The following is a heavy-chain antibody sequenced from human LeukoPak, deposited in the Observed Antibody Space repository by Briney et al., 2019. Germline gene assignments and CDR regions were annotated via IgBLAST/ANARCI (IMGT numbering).Heavy chain of an antibody. CDR3: ARDLLLAPEEKYYFDY. Sequence: GGSLRLSCAASGSTFSSYGMHWVRQAPGKGLEWVAVIWYDGSNKYYADSVKGRFTISRDNSKNTLYLQMNSLRAEDTAVYYCARDLLLAPEEKYYFDYWGQGTLVTVSS. J-gene: IGHJ4*02. CDR2: IWYDGSNK. CDR1: GSTFSSYG. V-gene: IGHV3-33*01. D-gene: IGHD2-8*02.